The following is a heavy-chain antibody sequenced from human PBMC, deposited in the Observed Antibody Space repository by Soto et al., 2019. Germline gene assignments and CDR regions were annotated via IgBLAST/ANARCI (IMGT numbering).Heavy chain of an antibody. D-gene: IGHD3-3*01. V-gene: IGHV1-69*13. CDR2: IIPIFGTA. J-gene: IGHJ6*02. Sequence: SVKVSCKASGGTFSSYAISWVRQAPGQGLEWMGGIIPIFGTANYAQKFQGRVTITADESTSTAYMELSSLRSEDTAVYYCARHLGDDFWSGSLGHYYYYGMDVWGQGTTVTVSS. CDR1: GGTFSSYA. CDR3: ARHLGDDFWSGSLGHYYYYGMDV.